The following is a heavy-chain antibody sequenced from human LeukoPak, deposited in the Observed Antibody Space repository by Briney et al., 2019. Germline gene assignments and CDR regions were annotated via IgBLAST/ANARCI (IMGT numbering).Heavy chain of an antibody. CDR3: ARAFIPRGYWFDP. Sequence: ASVKVSCKASGYTFTGYYMHWVRQAPGQGLEWMGWINPNSGGTNYAQKFQGRVTMTRDTSISTAYMELSRLRSDDTAVYYCARAFIPRGYWFDPWGQGTLVTVSS. V-gene: IGHV1-2*02. CDR2: INPNSGGT. CDR1: GYTFTGYY. J-gene: IGHJ5*02. D-gene: IGHD2-2*02.